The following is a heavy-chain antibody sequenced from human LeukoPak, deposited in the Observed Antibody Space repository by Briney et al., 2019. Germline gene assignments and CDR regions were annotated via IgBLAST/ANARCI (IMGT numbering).Heavy chain of an antibody. J-gene: IGHJ4*02. D-gene: IGHD2-8*01. CDR3: AKGNGY. V-gene: IGHV3-9*01. Sequence: GRSLRLSCAASGFTFDDYAMHWVRQAPGKGLEWVSGISWNSGSIGYADSVKGRFTISIDNAKNSLYLQMNSLRAEDTALYYCAKGNGYWGQGTLVTVSS. CDR2: ISWNSGSI. CDR1: GFTFDDYA.